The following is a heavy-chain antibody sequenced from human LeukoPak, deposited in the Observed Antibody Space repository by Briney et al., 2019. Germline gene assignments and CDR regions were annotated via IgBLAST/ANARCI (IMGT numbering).Heavy chain of an antibody. J-gene: IGHJ4*02. Sequence: GGSLRLSCAASGFTFSSHGVHWVRQTPAKGLEWVAFIRYDGSNKYYADSVKGRFIISRDNSKNTLFLQMNSLRPEDTAVYYCAKGGKYDILTGYRRSRLLGDFWGQGTLVTVSS. D-gene: IGHD3-9*01. CDR1: GFTFSSHG. V-gene: IGHV3-30*02. CDR2: IRYDGSNK. CDR3: AKGGKYDILTGYRRSRLLGDF.